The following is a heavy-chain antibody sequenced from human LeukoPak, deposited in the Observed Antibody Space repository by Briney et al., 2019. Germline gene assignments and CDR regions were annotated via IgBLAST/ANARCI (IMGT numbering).Heavy chain of an antibody. CDR2: ILTSGTT. CDR3: ARLRVSGSYLYYFDY. CDR1: NGSISSYH. J-gene: IGHJ4*02. Sequence: SETLSLTCTVSNGSISSYHWSWVRQPPGKGLEWIGYILTSGTTNYNPFLKSRLTISVDTSKNQFTLKLSSVTAADTAVYYCARLRVSGSYLYYFDYWGQGTLVTVSS. V-gene: IGHV4-4*09. D-gene: IGHD1-26*01.